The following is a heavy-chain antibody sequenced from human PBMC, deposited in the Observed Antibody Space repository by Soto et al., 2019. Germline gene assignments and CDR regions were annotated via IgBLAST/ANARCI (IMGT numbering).Heavy chain of an antibody. V-gene: IGHV1-3*01. D-gene: IGHD3-3*01. Sequence: ASVKVSCKASGYTFTSYAMHWVRQAPGQRLEWMGWINAGNGNTKYSQKFQGRVTITRDTSASTAYMELSSLRSEDTAVYYCARDLAIFGFVSTPRHYYYYMDVWGKGTTVTVSS. CDR3: ARDLAIFGFVSTPRHYYYYMDV. CDR2: INAGNGNT. CDR1: GYTFTSYA. J-gene: IGHJ6*03.